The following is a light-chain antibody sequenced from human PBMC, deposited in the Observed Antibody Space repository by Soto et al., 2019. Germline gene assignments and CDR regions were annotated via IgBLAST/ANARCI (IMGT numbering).Light chain of an antibody. CDR2: GTS. Sequence: EFVWTPSPVTLSLSPGERATLSCRASQSFRGLLAWYQQRPGQAPRLLIYGTSSRATGIPDRFSGSGSGTDFTLTISRLEPEDFAVYYCQQYGSSGTFGQGTKVDIK. CDR1: QSFRGL. CDR3: QQYGSSGT. J-gene: IGKJ1*01. V-gene: IGKV3-20*01.